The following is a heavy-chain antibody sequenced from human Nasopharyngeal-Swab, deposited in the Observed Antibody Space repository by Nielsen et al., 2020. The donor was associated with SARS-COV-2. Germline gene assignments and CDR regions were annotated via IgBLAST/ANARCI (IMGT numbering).Heavy chain of an antibody. V-gene: IGHV1-18*01. D-gene: IGHD3-22*01. CDR3: ASSGHYDSSGYYVGY. CDR2: ISAYNGNT. CDR1: GYTFTSYG. J-gene: IGHJ4*02. Sequence: ASVKVSCKASGYTFTSYGISWVRQAPGQGLEWMGWISAYNGNTNYAQKFQGRVTITADESTSTAYMELSSLRSEDTAVYYCASSGHYDSSGYYVGYWGQGTLVTVSS.